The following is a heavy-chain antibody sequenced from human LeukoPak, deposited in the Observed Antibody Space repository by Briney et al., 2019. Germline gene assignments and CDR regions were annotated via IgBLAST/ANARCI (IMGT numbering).Heavy chain of an antibody. CDR1: GITFNNYA. D-gene: IGHD2-21*01. Sequence: PGGSQRLSCVASGITFNNYAMSWVRQGPGMGLEWVSSISGAGGSTYYVDSVKGRFTISRDNSKKTLYLEMSSLRAEDAAVYYCATNYSLDYWGQGTLVTVSS. J-gene: IGHJ4*02. V-gene: IGHV3-23*01. CDR3: ATNYSLDY. CDR2: ISGAGGST.